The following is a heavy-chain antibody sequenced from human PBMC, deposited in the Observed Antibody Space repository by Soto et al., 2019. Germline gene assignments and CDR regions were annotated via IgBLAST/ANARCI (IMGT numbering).Heavy chain of an antibody. D-gene: IGHD4-17*01. CDR2: ISYDGSNK. CDR3: ANIATVTSHSYYYYYGMDV. J-gene: IGHJ6*02. Sequence: HPGGSLRLSCAASGFTFSSYGMHWVRQAPGKGLEWVAVISYDGSNKYYADSVKGRFTISRDNSKNTLYLQMNSLRAEDTAVYYCANIATVTSHSYYYYYGMDVWGQGTTVTVSS. CDR1: GFTFSSYG. V-gene: IGHV3-30*18.